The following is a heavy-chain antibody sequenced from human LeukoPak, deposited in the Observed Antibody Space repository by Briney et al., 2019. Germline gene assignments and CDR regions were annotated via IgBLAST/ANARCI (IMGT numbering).Heavy chain of an antibody. CDR3: GRYYVMDV. J-gene: IGHJ6*02. Sequence: PGGSLRLSCAASGFTFSTYVMNWVRQAPGKGLEWVSTISDSGGSTYNADSVKGRFTISRDNSKSTLYLQMNSLRAEDTAVYYCGRYYVMDVWGQGTSVTVSS. CDR1: GFTFSTYV. V-gene: IGHV3-23*01. CDR2: ISDSGGST.